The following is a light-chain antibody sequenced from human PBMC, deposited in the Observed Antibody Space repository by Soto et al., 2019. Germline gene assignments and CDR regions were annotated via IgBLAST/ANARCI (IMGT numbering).Light chain of an antibody. J-gene: IGKJ4*01. Sequence: DMQMTQSPSYLSASVGDRVNISCRTSQSISTYLNWYQQKPGRAPRLLIHAASTLQGGVPLRFSGSGSGTDFTLTISSLQPEDLTTYYCQQTYSAPLTFGGGTKVDIK. CDR2: AAS. V-gene: IGKV1-39*01. CDR1: QSISTY. CDR3: QQTYSAPLT.